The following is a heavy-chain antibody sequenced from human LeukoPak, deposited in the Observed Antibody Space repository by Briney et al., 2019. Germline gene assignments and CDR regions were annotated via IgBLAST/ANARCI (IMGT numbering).Heavy chain of an antibody. J-gene: IGHJ4*02. CDR3: AKGQKWELPLDF. Sequence: GGSLRLSCAASGFTFSSYAMSGVRQAPGKGLEWVLAISGSGGSTYYADSVKGRFTISRDISKSTLYLQMNSLRAEDTALYYCAKGQKWELPLDFWGQGTLVTVSS. CDR2: ISGSGGST. D-gene: IGHD1-26*01. CDR1: GFTFSSYA. V-gene: IGHV3-23*01.